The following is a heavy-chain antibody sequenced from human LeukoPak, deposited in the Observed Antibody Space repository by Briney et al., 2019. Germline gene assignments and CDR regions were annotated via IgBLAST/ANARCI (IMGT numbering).Heavy chain of an antibody. CDR2: IKDDGTEK. V-gene: IGHV3-7*01. CDR1: GFTFSNYW. D-gene: IGHD3-10*01. CDR3: ARRPFGADY. Sequence: GGSLRLSCAASGFTFSNYWMGWVRQPPGKGLQWVANIKDDGTEKYYVDSVKGRFTISRDNAKNSVYLLMNSLRVEDTAVYYCARRPFGADYWGQGTLVTVSS. J-gene: IGHJ4*02.